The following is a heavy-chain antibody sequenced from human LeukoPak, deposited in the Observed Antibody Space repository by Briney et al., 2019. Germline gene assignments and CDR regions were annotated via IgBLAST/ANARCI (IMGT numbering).Heavy chain of an antibody. CDR3: ARELNVDTAMAFDY. V-gene: IGHV3-74*01. Sequence: GGSLRLSCAASGFTFSSSWMHWVRQAPGKGLVWVSRINSDGSTTTYADSVRGRFTISRDNSKNTLYLQMNSLRAEDTAVYYCARELNVDTAMAFDYWGQGTLVTVSS. D-gene: IGHD5-18*01. J-gene: IGHJ4*02. CDR1: GFTFSSSW. CDR2: INSDGSTT.